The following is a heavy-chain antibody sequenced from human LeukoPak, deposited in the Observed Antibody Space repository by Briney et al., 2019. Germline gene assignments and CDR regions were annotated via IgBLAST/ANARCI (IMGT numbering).Heavy chain of an antibody. CDR3: AKDLGSVVTPPSLDF. V-gene: IGHV3-23*01. D-gene: IGHD4-23*01. CDR1: VFTFSSYS. J-gene: IGHJ4*02. CDR2: ISGSGGDT. Sequence: GGSLRLSCAASVFTFSSYSMSWVRQAPGKGLEWVSAISGSGGDTYYADSVKGRFTISRDNSKNTLYLQMSSLRAEDTAVYYCAKDLGSVVTPPSLDFWGQGTLVTVSS.